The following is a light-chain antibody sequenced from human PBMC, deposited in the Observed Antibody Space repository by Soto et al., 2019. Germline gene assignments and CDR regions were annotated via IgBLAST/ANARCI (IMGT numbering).Light chain of an antibody. CDR1: SSNIGSKA. V-gene: IGLV1-44*01. CDR3: AAWDDTLHGPV. J-gene: IGLJ2*01. Sequence: QSVLTQSPSACGTPGQRVTISCSGSSSNIGSKAVNWYQQLPGTAPKLLIYSNNQRPSGVPDRFSGSKSGTSASLAVSGLQSEDEADYYCAAWDDTLHGPVFGGGTKLTVL. CDR2: SNN.